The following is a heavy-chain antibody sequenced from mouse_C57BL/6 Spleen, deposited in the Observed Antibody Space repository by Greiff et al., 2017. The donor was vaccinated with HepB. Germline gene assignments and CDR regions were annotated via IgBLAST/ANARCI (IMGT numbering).Heavy chain of an antibody. CDR2: ISDGGSYT. CDR1: GFTFSSYA. CDR3: ARDRDGTLDY. V-gene: IGHV5-4*01. D-gene: IGHD4-1*01. J-gene: IGHJ2*01. Sequence: EVKLMESGGGLVKPGGSLKLSCAASGFTFSSYAMSWVRQTPEKRLEWVATISDGGSYTYYPDNVKGRFTISRDNAKNNLYLQMSQLKSEDTAMYYCARDRDGTLDYWGQGTTLTVSS.